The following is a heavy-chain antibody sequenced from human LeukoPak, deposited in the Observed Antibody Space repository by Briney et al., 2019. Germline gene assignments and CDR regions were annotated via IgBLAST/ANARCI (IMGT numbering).Heavy chain of an antibody. Sequence: ASVKVSCKASGYTFTSYDINWVRQATGQGLEWMGWMNPNSGNTGYAQKFQGGVTMTRNTSISTAYMELSSLRSEDTAVYYCASLGRVSGSYSYDYWGQGTLVTVSS. V-gene: IGHV1-8*01. J-gene: IGHJ4*02. D-gene: IGHD1-26*01. CDR2: MNPNSGNT. CDR1: GYTFTSYD. CDR3: ASLGRVSGSYSYDY.